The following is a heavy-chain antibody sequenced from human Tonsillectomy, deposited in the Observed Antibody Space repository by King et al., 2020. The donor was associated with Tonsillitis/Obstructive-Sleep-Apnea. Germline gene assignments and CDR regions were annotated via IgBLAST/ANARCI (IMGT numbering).Heavy chain of an antibody. CDR2: IYYSGST. CDR1: GGSISSGGYY. V-gene: IGHV4-31*03. Sequence: QLQESGPGLVKPSQTLSLTCTVSGGSISSGGYYWSWIRQHPGKGLEWIGYIYYSGSTYYNPSLKSRVTISVDTSKNQFSLKLSSVTAADPAVYYCASGQWDDFWSGYFDYWGQGTLVTVSS. CDR3: ASGQWDDFWSGYFDY. J-gene: IGHJ4*02. D-gene: IGHD3-3*01.